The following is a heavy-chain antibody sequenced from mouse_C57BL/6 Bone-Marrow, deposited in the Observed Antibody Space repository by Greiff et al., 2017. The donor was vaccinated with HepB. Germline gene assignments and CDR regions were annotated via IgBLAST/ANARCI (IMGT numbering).Heavy chain of an antibody. J-gene: IGHJ3*01. V-gene: IGHV6-3*01. CDR3: TVTGWFAY. CDR1: GFTFSNYW. D-gene: IGHD4-1*01. CDR2: IRLKSDNYAT. Sequence: EVKVEESGGGLVQPGGSMKLSCVASGFTFSNYWMNWVRQSPEKGLEWVAQIRLKSDNYATHYAESVKGRFTISRDDSKSSVYLQMNNLRAEDTGIYYCTVTGWFAYWGQGTLVTVSA.